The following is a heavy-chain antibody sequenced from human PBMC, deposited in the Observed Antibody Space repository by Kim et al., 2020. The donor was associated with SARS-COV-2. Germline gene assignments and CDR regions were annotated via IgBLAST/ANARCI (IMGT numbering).Heavy chain of an antibody. CDR3: AKMYRGNYYYGMDV. D-gene: IGHD2-8*01. CDR2: ISYDGSNK. Sequence: GGSLRLSCAVSGFTFSSYGMHWVRQAPGKGLEWVAVISYDGSNKYYADSVKGRFTISRDNSKNTLYLQMNSLRAEDTAVYYCAKMYRGNYYYGMDVWGQGTPVTVSS. CDR1: GFTFSSYG. V-gene: IGHV3-30*18. J-gene: IGHJ6*02.